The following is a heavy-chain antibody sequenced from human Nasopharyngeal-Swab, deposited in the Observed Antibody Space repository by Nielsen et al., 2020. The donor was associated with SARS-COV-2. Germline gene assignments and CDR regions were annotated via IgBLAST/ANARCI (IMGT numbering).Heavy chain of an antibody. D-gene: IGHD4-17*01. CDR2: ISGSGGST. J-gene: IGHJ4*02. V-gene: IGHV3-23*01. Sequence: GGSLRLSCAASGFTFSSYAMSWVRPAPGKGLEWVSAISGSGGSTYYADSVKGRFTISRDNSKNTLYLQRNSLRAEDTAVYYCAKWGLRGWVTTELDYWGQGTLVTVSS. CDR1: GFTFSSYA. CDR3: AKWGLRGWVTTELDY.